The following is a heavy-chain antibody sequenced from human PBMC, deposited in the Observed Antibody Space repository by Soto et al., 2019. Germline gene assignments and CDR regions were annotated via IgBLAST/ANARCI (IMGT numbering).Heavy chain of an antibody. CDR3: VSYGLAAAGSGDHCYGMDV. J-gene: IGHJ6*02. D-gene: IGHD6-13*01. V-gene: IGHV1-18*01. CDR2: ISAYNGNT. Sequence: ASVKVSCKASGYTFTSYGISWVRQAPGQGLEWMGWISAYNGNTNYAQKLQGRVTMTTDTSTSTAYMELRSLRSDDTAVYYCVSYGLAAAGSGDHCYGMDVWGQGTTVTVSS. CDR1: GYTFTSYG.